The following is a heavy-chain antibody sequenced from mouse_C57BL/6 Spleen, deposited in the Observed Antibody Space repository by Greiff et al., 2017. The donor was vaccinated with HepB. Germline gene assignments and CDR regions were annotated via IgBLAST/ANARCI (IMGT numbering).Heavy chain of an antibody. D-gene: IGHD2-2*01. CDR1: GYSITSGYY. CDR2: ISYDGSN. CDR3: ARFYGYGGVDY. V-gene: IGHV3-6*01. Sequence: EVQVVESGPGLVKPSQSLSLTCSVTGYSITSGYYWNWIRQFPGNKLEWMGYISYDGSNNYNPSLKNRISITRDTSKNQFFLKLNSVTTEDTATYYCARFYGYGGVDYWGQGTTLTVSS. J-gene: IGHJ2*01.